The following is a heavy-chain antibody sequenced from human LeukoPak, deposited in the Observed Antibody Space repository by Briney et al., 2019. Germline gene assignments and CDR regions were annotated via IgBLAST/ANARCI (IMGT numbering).Heavy chain of an antibody. CDR1: GGSISSGDYY. D-gene: IGHD3-3*01. CDR2: IYYSGST. J-gene: IGHJ4*02. CDR3: ARVVADFWSGYYRLYYLDY. Sequence: PSETLSLTCTVSGGSISSGDYYWSWIRQPPGKGLEWIGYIYYSGSTYYNPSLKSRVTISVDTSKNQFSLKLSSVTAADTAVYYCARVVADFWSGYYRLYYLDYWGQGTLVTVSS. V-gene: IGHV4-30-4*01.